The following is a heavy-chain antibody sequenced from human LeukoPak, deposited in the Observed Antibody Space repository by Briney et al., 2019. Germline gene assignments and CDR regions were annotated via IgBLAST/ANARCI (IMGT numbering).Heavy chain of an antibody. Sequence: PSETLSLTCAVYGGSFSGYYWSWIRQPPGKGLEWIGEINHSGSTNYNPSLKSRVTISVDTSKNQFSLKLSSVTAADTAVYYCARDRINYYDSSGYSDPYNWFDPWGQGTLVTVSS. CDR2: INHSGST. CDR1: GGSFSGYY. J-gene: IGHJ5*02. V-gene: IGHV4-34*01. CDR3: ARDRINYYDSSGYSDPYNWFDP. D-gene: IGHD3-22*01.